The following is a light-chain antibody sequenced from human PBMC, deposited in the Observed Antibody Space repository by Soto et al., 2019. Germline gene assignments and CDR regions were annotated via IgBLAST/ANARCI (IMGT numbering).Light chain of an antibody. J-gene: IGKJ2*01. CDR1: QSLLHSNGYNY. V-gene: IGKV2-28*01. CDR2: LGS. CDR3: MQALQTPMFT. Sequence: DIVLTQSPAPLPVTPGELASISCRSSQSLLHSNGYNYLDWYLQKPGQSPQLLIYLGSTRASGVPDRFSGSGSGTDFTLKISRVEAGDVGVYYCMQALQTPMFTFGQGTKLEI.